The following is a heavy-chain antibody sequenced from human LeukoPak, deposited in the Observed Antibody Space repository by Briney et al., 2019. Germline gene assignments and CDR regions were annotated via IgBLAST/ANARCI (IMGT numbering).Heavy chain of an antibody. V-gene: IGHV1-3*01. Sequence: ASVKVSCKASGYTFTSYAMHWVRQAPGQRLEWMGWINAGNGNTKYSQKFQGRVTITADDSTSTAYMELSSLRSEDTAVYYCARDDSGLPYWGQGTLVTVSS. J-gene: IGHJ4*02. CDR1: GYTFTSYA. CDR2: INAGNGNT. D-gene: IGHD6-19*01. CDR3: ARDDSGLPY.